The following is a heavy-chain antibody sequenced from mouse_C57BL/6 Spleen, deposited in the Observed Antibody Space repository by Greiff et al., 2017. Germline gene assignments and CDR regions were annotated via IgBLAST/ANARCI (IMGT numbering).Heavy chain of an antibody. CDR2: IRNKANNYTT. V-gene: IGHV6-6*01. CDR3: TWYFGRSGPFDC. J-gene: IGHJ2*01. CDR1: GFTFTDAW. Sequence: EVNLVESGGGLVQPGGSMKLSCAASGFTFTDAWMDWVRQSPGKGLEWVAEIRNKANNYTTYYTASVKGRFTISRDDSKSSDYLQLTSLGAEVTGIYYCTWYFGRSGPFDCRGQGTTLPVSS. D-gene: IGHD1-1*01.